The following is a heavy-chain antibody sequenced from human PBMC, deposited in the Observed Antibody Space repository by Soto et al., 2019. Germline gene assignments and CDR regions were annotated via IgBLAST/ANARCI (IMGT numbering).Heavy chain of an antibody. CDR3: AREGSGFYYGSGKGAFDI. D-gene: IGHD3-10*01. CDR1: GYTFINYD. Sequence: ASVKVSCKASGYTFINYDINWVRQAPGQGLEWMGWISAYNGNTNYAQKLQSRVTMTTDTSTSTAHMELRSLRSDDTAVYYCAREGSGFYYGSGKGAFDIWGQGTIVTVSS. V-gene: IGHV1-18*04. CDR2: ISAYNGNT. J-gene: IGHJ3*02.